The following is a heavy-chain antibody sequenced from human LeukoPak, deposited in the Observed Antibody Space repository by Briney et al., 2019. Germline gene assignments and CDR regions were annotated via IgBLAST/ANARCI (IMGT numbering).Heavy chain of an antibody. CDR3: ARGVGNYRYYFDS. CDR2: VSSSGAYI. J-gene: IGHJ4*02. V-gene: IGHV3-21*01. D-gene: IGHD3-22*01. CDR1: GFTFSSYA. Sequence: PGGSLRLSCAASGFTFSSYAMNWIRQAPGKGLEWVASVSSSGAYIYYADLVEGRFTISRDNAKSSLILQMNSLRAEDTAVYYCARGVGNYRYYFDSWGQGTLVTVSS.